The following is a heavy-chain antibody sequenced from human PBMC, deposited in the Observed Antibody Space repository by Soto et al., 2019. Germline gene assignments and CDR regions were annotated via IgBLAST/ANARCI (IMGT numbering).Heavy chain of an antibody. CDR1: GGSISSYY. Sequence: SETLSLTCTVSGGSISSYYWSWIRQPPGKGLEWIGYIYYNVNTNYNPSLKSRVTISVDTSKNQFSLKLSSVTAAESAVYYCARHKILHGDYDYGGQGTLVTVPS. CDR3: ARHKILHGDYDY. D-gene: IGHD4-17*01. CDR2: IYYNVNT. V-gene: IGHV4-59*08. J-gene: IGHJ4*02.